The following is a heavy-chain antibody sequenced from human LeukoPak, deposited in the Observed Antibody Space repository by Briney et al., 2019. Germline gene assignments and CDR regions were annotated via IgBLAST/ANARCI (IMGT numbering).Heavy chain of an antibody. CDR1: GYTFTGYY. J-gene: IGHJ4*02. Sequence: ASVKVSCKASGYTFTGYYMHWVRQAPGQGLEWMGWISAYNGNTNYAQKLQGRVTMTTDTSTSTAYMELRSLRSDDTAVYYCACDYYDILTGYYDYWGQGTLVTVSS. CDR2: ISAYNGNT. V-gene: IGHV1-18*04. D-gene: IGHD3-9*01. CDR3: ACDYYDILTGYYDY.